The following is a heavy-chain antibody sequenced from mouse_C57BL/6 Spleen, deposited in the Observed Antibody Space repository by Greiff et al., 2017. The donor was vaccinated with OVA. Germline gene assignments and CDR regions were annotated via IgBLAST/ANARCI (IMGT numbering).Heavy chain of an antibody. J-gene: IGHJ3*01. CDR3: AREGPWLP. D-gene: IGHD3-3*01. CDR1: GYTFTSYW. Sequence: QVQLQQPGAELVRPGPSVKLSCKASGYTFTSYWMHWVKQRPGQGLEWIGVIDPSDSYTNYNQKFKGKATLTVDTSSSTAYMQLSSLTSEDSAVYYCAREGPWLPWGQGTLVTVSA. CDR2: IDPSDSYT. V-gene: IGHV1-59*01.